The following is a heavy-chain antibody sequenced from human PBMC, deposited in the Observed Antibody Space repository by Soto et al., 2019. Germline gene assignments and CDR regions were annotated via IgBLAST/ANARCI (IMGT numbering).Heavy chain of an antibody. Sequence: QMQLVQSGAEVRRPGSSVKVSCKASGDTINTYTINWVRQAPGQGLEWLGGIIPVFDAVDHAQKFQGRLIITADVSTNTFYMELSSLTSDDTAVYFCAKDETGDSYYFYYGLDVWGQGTTVTVSS. CDR3: AKDETGDSYYFYYGLDV. CDR1: GDTINTYT. CDR2: IIPVFDAV. J-gene: IGHJ6*02. V-gene: IGHV1-69*01. D-gene: IGHD7-27*01.